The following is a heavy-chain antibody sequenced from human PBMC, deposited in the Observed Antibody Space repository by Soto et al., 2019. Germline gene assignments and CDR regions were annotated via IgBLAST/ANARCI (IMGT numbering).Heavy chain of an antibody. CDR3: ARGLSYYYGSGSRSNYYYYGMDV. J-gene: IGHJ6*02. CDR2: IYYSGST. V-gene: IGHV4-59*12. CDR1: GGSISSYY. D-gene: IGHD3-10*01. Sequence: SKTLSLTCTVSGGSISSYYWSWIRQPPGKGLEWIGYIYYSGSTNYNPSLKSRVTISVDTSKNQFSLKLSSVTAADTAVYYCARGLSYYYGSGSRSNYYYYGMDVWGQGTTVTVSS.